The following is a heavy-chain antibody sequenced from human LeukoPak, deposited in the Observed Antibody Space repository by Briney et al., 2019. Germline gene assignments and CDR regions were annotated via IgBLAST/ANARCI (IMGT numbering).Heavy chain of an antibody. V-gene: IGHV4-4*02. Sequence: SETLSLTCAVSGGSISSSNWWSWVRQPPGKGLEWIGEIYHSGSTNYNPSLKSRVTISVDTSKNQFSLKLSSVTAADTAVYYCARRDDTFRASTAARGAFDIWGQGTMVTVSS. D-gene: IGHD3-9*01. CDR1: GGSISSSNW. J-gene: IGHJ3*02. CDR3: ARRDDTFRASTAARGAFDI. CDR2: IYHSGST.